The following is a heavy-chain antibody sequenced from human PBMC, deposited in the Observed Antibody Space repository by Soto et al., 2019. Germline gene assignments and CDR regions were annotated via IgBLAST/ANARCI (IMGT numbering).Heavy chain of an antibody. CDR3: AKDQGPCPGY. CDR1: GFTVRNNY. D-gene: IGHD3-10*02. Sequence: EVQLVESGGGLVQPGGSLRLSCVASGFTVRNNYMSWVRQAPGKGLEWVSVIYGGGSTYYADSVDGRFTISRDNSKNTLYLQMDSLRVEDTAVYYCAKDQGPCPGYWGQGTLVTVSS. J-gene: IGHJ4*02. CDR2: IYGGGST. V-gene: IGHV3-66*01.